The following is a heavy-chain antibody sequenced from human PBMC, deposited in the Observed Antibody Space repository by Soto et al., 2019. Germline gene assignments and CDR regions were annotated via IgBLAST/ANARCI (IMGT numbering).Heavy chain of an antibody. V-gene: IGHV4-59*01. Sequence: PSETLSLTCAVYGASISSYHWSWIRQTPGKGLEWIGYIYYSGSANYNPSLKSRVTFSVDTSKNQVSLKLSSVTAADTGVYYCARGRYCSGGSCSFDYWGQGTLVTVSS. CDR2: IYYSGSA. CDR1: GASISSYH. J-gene: IGHJ4*02. D-gene: IGHD2-15*01. CDR3: ARGRYCSGGSCSFDY.